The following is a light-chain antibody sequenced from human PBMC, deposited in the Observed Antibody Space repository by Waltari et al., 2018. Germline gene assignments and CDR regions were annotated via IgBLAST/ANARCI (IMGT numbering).Light chain of an antibody. CDR3: GTWDSSLSAGRYV. CDR1: SSNIGTHL. V-gene: IGLV1-51*01. J-gene: IGLJ1*01. Sequence: QSVLTQPPSVSAAPGQKVTISCSASSSNIGTHLVSWYQQPPGTAPKLLIYDNNKRPSGIPDRFSGSKSGTSATLGITGLQTGDEADYYCGTWDSSLSAGRYVFGTGTKVTVL. CDR2: DNN.